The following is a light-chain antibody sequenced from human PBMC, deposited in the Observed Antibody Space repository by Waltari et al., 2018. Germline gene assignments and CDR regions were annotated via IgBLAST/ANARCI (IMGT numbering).Light chain of an antibody. CDR2: AAA. CDR1: QGIRRW. V-gene: IGKV1-12*01. J-gene: IGKJ4*01. CDR3: QQANSFPTL. Sequence: DIQMTQSPSSVSASVGDRVTITCRASQGIRRWLAWYQQKPGKAPKLLIYAAASLQRGVPSRCSGRGSGTDFTLTISSLQPEDFATYYCQQANSFPTLFGGGTKVEVK.